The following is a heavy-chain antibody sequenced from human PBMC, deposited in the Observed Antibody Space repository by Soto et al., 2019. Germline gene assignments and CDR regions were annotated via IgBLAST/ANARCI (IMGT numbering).Heavy chain of an antibody. CDR1: GFTFSSYA. D-gene: IGHD3-22*01. CDR3: ARAHHYYDSSGYYYVYYFDY. Sequence: GGSLRLSCAASGFTFSSYAMHWVRQAPGKGLEWVAVISYDGSNKYYADSVKGRFTISRDYSKNTLYLQMNSLRAEDTAVYYCARAHHYYDSSGYYYVYYFDYLGQGTLVTVSS. J-gene: IGHJ4*02. V-gene: IGHV3-30-3*01. CDR2: ISYDGSNK.